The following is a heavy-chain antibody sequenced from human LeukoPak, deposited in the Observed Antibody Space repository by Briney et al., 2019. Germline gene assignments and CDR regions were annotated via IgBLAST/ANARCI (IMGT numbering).Heavy chain of an antibody. CDR2: INPSGGST. V-gene: IGHV1-46*01. CDR3: ARDSADYGDYDY. D-gene: IGHD4-17*01. CDR1: GYTFTSYF. J-gene: IGHJ4*02. Sequence: ASVKVSCKASGYTFTSYFMHWVRQAPGQGLDWMGIINPSGGSTSYAQKFQGRVTMTRDTSTSTVYMELSSLRSEDTAVYYCARDSADYGDYDYWGQGTLVTVSS.